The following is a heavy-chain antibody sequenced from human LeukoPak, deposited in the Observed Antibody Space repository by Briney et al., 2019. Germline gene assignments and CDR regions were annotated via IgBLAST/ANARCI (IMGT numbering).Heavy chain of an antibody. CDR2: ISGSGSNT. J-gene: IGHJ4*02. D-gene: IGHD1-26*01. Sequence: PGGSLRLSCAASGFTFSNYAMTWVRQAPGKGLEWVSGISGSGSNTYYADSVKGRFTLSRDYPKNTLYLQMISLRAEDTAVYFCAKYSGSYYHHPNWDSWGQGTLVTVSS. CDR1: GFTFSNYA. CDR3: AKYSGSYYHHPNWDS. V-gene: IGHV3-23*01.